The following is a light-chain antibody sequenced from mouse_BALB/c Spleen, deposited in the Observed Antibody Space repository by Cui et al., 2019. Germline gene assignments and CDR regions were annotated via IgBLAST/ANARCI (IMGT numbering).Light chain of an antibody. Sequence: QIVLTWSPAIMSASLGERVTKTCTASSSVSSSYLHWYQQRPGASPKLWIYSTSNLASGVPARFSGSGSVTSYSLTISSMEAVDAATYYCHQYHRSPFTFGSGTKLEIK. CDR2: STS. V-gene: IGKV4-74*01. CDR1: SSVSSSY. CDR3: HQYHRSPFT. J-gene: IGKJ4*01.